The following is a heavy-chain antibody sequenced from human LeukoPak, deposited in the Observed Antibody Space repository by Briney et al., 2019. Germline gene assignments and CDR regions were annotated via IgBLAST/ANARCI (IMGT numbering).Heavy chain of an antibody. CDR2: IDTSGST. Sequence: SETLSLTSTDSRASLNSYYRSWLRQPARKGLEWIGRIDTSGSTDYSASLESRVTISIDTSQKQFSLNLSSVTGADTAVYYCARDIVYLRDEDYGWGQGTLVTVSS. CDR3: ARDIVYLRDEDYG. D-gene: IGHD4-17*01. CDR1: RASLNSYY. V-gene: IGHV4-4*07. J-gene: IGHJ4*02.